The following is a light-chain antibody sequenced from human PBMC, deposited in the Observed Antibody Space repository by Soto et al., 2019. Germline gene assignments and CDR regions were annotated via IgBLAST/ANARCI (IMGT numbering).Light chain of an antibody. CDR3: QACDSSHVV. V-gene: IGLV1-40*01. J-gene: IGLJ2*01. CDR1: SSNIGAGYD. Sequence: QSVLTQPPSVSGAPGQRVTISCTGSSSNIGAGYDVHWYQQLPGTAPKLLIYGNSNRPSGVPDRFSGSKSGTSASLAITGVQAEDEADYQFQACDSSHVVFGGGTKLTVL. CDR2: GNS.